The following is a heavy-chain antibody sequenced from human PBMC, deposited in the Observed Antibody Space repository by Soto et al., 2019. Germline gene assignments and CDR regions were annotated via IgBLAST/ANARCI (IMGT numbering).Heavy chain of an antibody. V-gene: IGHV4-39*01. J-gene: IGHJ4*02. CDR2: LYNSGST. Sequence: QLQLQESGPGLVEPSETLSLTCTVSGDSIGRSRYYWGWIRQPPGKGLEWIGSLYNSGSTYYNPSLKSRVTISADRSKNQLSLKLSSVTAADTAVYYCAAPFYDSSGYYDFTFNYWGQGTLVTASS. CDR1: GDSIGRSRYY. D-gene: IGHD3-22*01. CDR3: AAPFYDSSGYYDFTFNY.